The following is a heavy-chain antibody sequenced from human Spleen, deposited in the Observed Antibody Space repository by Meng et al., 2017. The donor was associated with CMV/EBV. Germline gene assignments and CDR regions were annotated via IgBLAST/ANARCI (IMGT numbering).Heavy chain of an antibody. D-gene: IGHD6-19*01. CDR3: ARTVSPVAGPGIDPWDDY. V-gene: IGHV3-9*01. Sequence: SLKISCAASGFTFDDYAMHWVRQVPGKGLEWVSGINWNSGDIGYADSVKGRFTISRDKAKSSLYLQMNSLRTEDTAVYYCARTVSPVAGPGIDPWDDYWGQGTLVTVSS. J-gene: IGHJ4*02. CDR1: GFTFDDYA. CDR2: INWNSGDI.